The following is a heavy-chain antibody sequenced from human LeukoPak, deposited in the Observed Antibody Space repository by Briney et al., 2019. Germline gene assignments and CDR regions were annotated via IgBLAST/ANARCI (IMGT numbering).Heavy chain of an antibody. J-gene: IGHJ5*02. CDR1: GFTFGDYA. V-gene: IGHV3-49*03. CDR2: IRSKAYGGTT. CDR3: TRARDPYYYDSSGYYYGWFDP. Sequence: GGSLRLFCTASGFTFGDYAMSWFRQAPGKGLEWVGFIRSKAYGGTTEYAASVKGRFTISRDDSKSIAYLQMNSLKTEDTAVYYCTRARDPYYYDSSGYYYGWFDPWGQGTLVTVSS. D-gene: IGHD3-22*01.